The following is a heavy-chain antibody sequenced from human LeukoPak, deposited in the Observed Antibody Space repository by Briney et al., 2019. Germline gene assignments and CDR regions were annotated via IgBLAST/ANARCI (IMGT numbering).Heavy chain of an antibody. J-gene: IGHJ4*02. D-gene: IGHD4-17*01. CDR2: IYYSGST. CDR1: GGSVSSGSYY. V-gene: IGHV4-61*01. CDR3: ARGEDYGDYVDY. Sequence: SETLSLTCTVSGGSVSSGSYYWSWIRQPPGKGLEWIGYIYYSGSTNYNPSLKSRVTISVDTSKNQFSLKLSSVTAADTAVYYCARGEDYGDYVDYWGQGTLVTVSS.